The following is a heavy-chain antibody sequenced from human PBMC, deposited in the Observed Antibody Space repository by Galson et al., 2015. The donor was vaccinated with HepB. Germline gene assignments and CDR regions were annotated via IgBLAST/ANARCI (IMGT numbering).Heavy chain of an antibody. J-gene: IGHJ4*02. CDR2: ISYDGSNK. D-gene: IGHD2-2*01. V-gene: IGHV3-30*18. CDR3: AKDVGIVVVSAAHFDY. Sequence: SLRLSCAASGFTFSSYGMHWVRQAPGKGLEWVAVISYDGSNKYYADSMKGRFTISRDNSKNTLYLQMNSLRAEDTAVYYCAKDVGIVVVSAAHFDYWGQGTLVTVSS. CDR1: GFTFSSYG.